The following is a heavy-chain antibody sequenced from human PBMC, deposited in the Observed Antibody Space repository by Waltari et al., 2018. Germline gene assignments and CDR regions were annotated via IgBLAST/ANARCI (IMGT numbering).Heavy chain of an antibody. Sequence: EVQLVASGGGLVQPGGSLRLSCAASGFTVSSTYMSWVRQAPGKGLEWVSVIYSGGSTYYADSVKGRFTISRDNSKNTLYLQMNSLRAEDTAVYYCARGSSGYYYFDYWGQGTLVTVSS. CDR3: ARGSSGYYYFDY. V-gene: IGHV3-66*02. D-gene: IGHD3-22*01. CDR1: GFTVSSTY. J-gene: IGHJ4*02. CDR2: IYSGGST.